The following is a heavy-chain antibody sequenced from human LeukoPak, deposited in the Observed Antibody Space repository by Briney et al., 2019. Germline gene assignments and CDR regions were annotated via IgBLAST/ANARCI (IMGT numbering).Heavy chain of an antibody. D-gene: IGHD3-10*01. CDR2: IKQDGSEK. J-gene: IGHJ4*02. Sequence: GGSLRLSCAASGFTFSSYGMHWVRQAPGKGLEWVANIKQDGSEKYYVDSVKGRFTISRDNAKNSLYLQMNSLRAEDTAVYYCARGDIVLLWFGESHFDYWGQGTLVTVSS. CDR3: ARGDIVLLWFGESHFDY. V-gene: IGHV3-7*04. CDR1: GFTFSSYG.